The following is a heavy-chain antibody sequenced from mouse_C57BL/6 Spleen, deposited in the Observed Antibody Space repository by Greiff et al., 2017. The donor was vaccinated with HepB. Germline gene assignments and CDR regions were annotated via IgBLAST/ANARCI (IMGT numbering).Heavy chain of an antibody. CDR3: SRWGGPYAMDY. V-gene: IGHV1-64*01. Sequence: QVQLQQPGAELVKPGASVKLSCKASGYTFTSYWMHWVKQRPGQGLEWIGMIHPNSGSTNYNEKFKSKATLTVDKSSSTAYMQLSSLTFAYSAVYYCSRWGGPYAMDYWGQGTSVTVSS. CDR1: GYTFTSYW. D-gene: IGHD1-1*02. CDR2: IHPNSGST. J-gene: IGHJ4*01.